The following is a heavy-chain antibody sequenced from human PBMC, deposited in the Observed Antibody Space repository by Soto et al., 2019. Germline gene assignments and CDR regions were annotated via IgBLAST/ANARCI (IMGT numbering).Heavy chain of an antibody. CDR2: ISGSGGST. CDR1: GFTFSSYA. V-gene: IGHV3-23*01. Sequence: EVQLLESGGGLVQPGGSLRLSCAASGFTFSSYAMSWVRQAPGKGLEWVSAISGSGGSTYYADSVKGRFTISRDNSKNTLYLQMNSLRAEDTAVYYCTTMVITMVRGSYYWGQGTLVTVSS. CDR3: TTMVITMVRGSYY. J-gene: IGHJ4*02. D-gene: IGHD3-10*01.